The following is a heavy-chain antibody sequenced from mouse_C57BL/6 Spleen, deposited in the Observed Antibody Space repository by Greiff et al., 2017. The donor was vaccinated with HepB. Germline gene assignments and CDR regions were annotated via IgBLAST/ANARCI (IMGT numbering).Heavy chain of an antibody. V-gene: IGHV5-4*01. CDR3: ASYYDYDEDYAMDY. J-gene: IGHJ4*01. CDR1: GFTFSSYA. CDR2: ISDGGSYT. D-gene: IGHD2-4*01. Sequence: EVQLVESGGGLVKPGGSLKLSCAASGFTFSSYAMSWVRQTPEKRLEWVATISDGGSYTYYPDNVKGRFTISRDNAKNNLYLQMSHLKSEDTAMYYCASYYDYDEDYAMDYWGQGTSVTVSS.